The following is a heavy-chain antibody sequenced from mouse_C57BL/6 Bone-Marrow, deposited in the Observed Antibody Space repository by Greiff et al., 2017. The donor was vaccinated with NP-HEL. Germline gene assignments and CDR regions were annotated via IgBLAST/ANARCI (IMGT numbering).Heavy chain of an antibody. Sequence: EVKLQESGGGLVKPGGSLKLSCAASGFTFSSYAMSWVRQTPEKRLEWVATISDGGSYTYYPDNVKGRFTISRDNAKNNLYLQMSHLKSEDTAMYYCARAGTAYWGQGTLVIVSA. V-gene: IGHV5-4*03. J-gene: IGHJ3*01. CDR2: ISDGGSYT. CDR3: ARAGTAY. D-gene: IGHD4-1*01. CDR1: GFTFSSYA.